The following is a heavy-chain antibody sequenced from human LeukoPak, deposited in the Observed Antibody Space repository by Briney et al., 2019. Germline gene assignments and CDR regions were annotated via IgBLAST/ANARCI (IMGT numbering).Heavy chain of an antibody. V-gene: IGHV4-59*08. CDR2: IYYSGST. CDR1: GGSISSSY. D-gene: IGHD2-2*01. CDR3: ARRSQLLGLDY. Sequence: SETLSLTCTVSGGSISSSYRSWIRQPPGKGLEWIGYIYYSGSTNYNPSLKSRVTISVDTSKNQFSLRLSSVTAADTAVYYCARRSQLLGLDYWGQGTLVTVSS. J-gene: IGHJ4*02.